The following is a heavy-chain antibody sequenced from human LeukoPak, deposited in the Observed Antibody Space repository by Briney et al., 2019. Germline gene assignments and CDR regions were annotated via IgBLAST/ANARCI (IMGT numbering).Heavy chain of an antibody. CDR2: IIPIFSTA. D-gene: IGHD4-23*01. CDR1: GGTFSSYA. V-gene: IGHV1-69*13. Sequence: VASVKVSCKASGGTFSSYAISWVRPAPGQGLEWMGGIIPIFSTANYAQKFQGRVTITADESTSTAYMELSSLRSEDTAVYYCARKPYGGNWFDYWGQGTLVTVSS. J-gene: IGHJ4*02. CDR3: ARKPYGGNWFDY.